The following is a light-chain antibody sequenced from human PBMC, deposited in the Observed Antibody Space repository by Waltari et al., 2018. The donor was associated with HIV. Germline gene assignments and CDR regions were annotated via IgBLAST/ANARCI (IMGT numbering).Light chain of an antibody. CDR3: QQRNHWPLYN. V-gene: IGKV3-11*01. CDR2: DAS. Sequence: EIVLTQSPVTLSLSPGDRATLSCRASQNISAHLAWYQQKPGQAPSLLIYDASYRAAGIPPRFSGSGSATDFTLTISALESEDFAVYYCQQRNHWPLYNFGPGTRVDMK. J-gene: IGKJ3*01. CDR1: QNISAH.